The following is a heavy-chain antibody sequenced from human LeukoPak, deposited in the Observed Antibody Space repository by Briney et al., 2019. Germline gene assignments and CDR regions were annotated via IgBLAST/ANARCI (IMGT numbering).Heavy chain of an antibody. CDR2: ISSSDSTI. Sequence: GGSQRLSCAASGFTFSIYEMNWVRQAPGGGLVWVSYISSSDSTIYYADCVEGRFTISRDNAKHSVYLQMKSVSREDGSVYFCERGRGSGWYYFDYWGQGTLVSVSS. CDR1: GFTFSIYE. V-gene: IGHV3-48*03. D-gene: IGHD6-19*01. CDR3: ERGRGSGWYYFDY. J-gene: IGHJ4*02.